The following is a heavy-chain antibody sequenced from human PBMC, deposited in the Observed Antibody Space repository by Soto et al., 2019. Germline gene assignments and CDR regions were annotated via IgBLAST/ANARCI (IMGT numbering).Heavy chain of an antibody. V-gene: IGHV4-34*01. CDR3: ARGGVDIVVVPAAIGGGVTVTPKYSF. CDR2: INHSGST. CDR1: GGSFSGYY. Sequence: SETLSLTCAVYGGSFSGYYWSWIRQPPGKGLEWIGEINHSGSTNYNPSLKSRVTISVDTSKNQFSLKLSPVTAADTAVYYCARGGVDIVVVPAAIGGGVTVTPKYSFWGQGTLVTVSS. D-gene: IGHD2-2*01. J-gene: IGHJ4*02.